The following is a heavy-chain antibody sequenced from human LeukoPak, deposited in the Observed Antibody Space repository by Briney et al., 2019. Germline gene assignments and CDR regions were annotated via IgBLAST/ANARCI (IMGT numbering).Heavy chain of an antibody. CDR3: ARETSSGWDAKRYYFDY. J-gene: IGHJ4*02. Sequence: GGSLRLSCAASGFTFSDYYMSWIRQAPGKGLEWVSYISSSGSTIYYADSVKGRFTISRDNAKNSLYLQMNSLRAEDTAVYYCARETSSGWDAKRYYFDYWGQGTLVTVSS. D-gene: IGHD6-19*01. CDR2: ISSSGSTI. V-gene: IGHV3-11*01. CDR1: GFTFSDYY.